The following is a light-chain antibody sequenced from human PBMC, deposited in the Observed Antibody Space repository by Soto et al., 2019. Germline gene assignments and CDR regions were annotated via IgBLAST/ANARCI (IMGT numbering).Light chain of an antibody. Sequence: QSVLTQPPSVSAAPGQKVTISCSGTSSNIGNNYVSWYQQIPGTAPKLHIYENNRRPSGIPDRFSGSKSGTSATLGITGLQTGDEADYYCGTCDSSLSAVVFGGGTKLTVL. J-gene: IGLJ2*01. CDR1: SSNIGNNY. CDR2: ENN. V-gene: IGLV1-51*02. CDR3: GTCDSSLSAVV.